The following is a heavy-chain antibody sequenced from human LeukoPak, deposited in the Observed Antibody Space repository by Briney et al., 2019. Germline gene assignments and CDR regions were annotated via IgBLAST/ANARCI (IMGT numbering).Heavy chain of an antibody. J-gene: IGHJ6*03. V-gene: IGHV3-9*01. Sequence: PGGSLRLSCAASGFTFDDYAMHWVRQAPGKGLEWVSGISWNSGSIGYADSVKGRFTISRDNAKNSLYLQMNSLRAEDTALYYCAKGNTMVRGYYYVDVWGKGTTVTISS. CDR1: GFTFDDYA. CDR3: AKGNTMVRGYYYVDV. CDR2: ISWNSGSI. D-gene: IGHD3-10*01.